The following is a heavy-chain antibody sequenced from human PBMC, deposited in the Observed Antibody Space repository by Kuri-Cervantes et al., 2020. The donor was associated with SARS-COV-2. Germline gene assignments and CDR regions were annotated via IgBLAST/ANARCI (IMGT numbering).Heavy chain of an antibody. V-gene: IGHV3-48*02. CDR3: AREGVTGTTYYYYYGMDV. CDR1: GYTFSSYS. Sequence: LTCGASGYTFSSYSMNWVRQAPGKGLEWVSYISSSSSTICYADSVKDRFTISRDNAKHSLYLQMNSLRDEDTAVYYCAREGVTGTTYYYYYGMDVWGQGTTVTVSS. D-gene: IGHD1-7*01. J-gene: IGHJ6*02. CDR2: ISSSSSTI.